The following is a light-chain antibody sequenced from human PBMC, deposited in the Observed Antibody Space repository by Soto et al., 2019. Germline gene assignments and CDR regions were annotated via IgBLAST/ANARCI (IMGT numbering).Light chain of an antibody. Sequence: EMVLTQARATLSLSPGERATLSCRASQSVSSYLAWYQQKPGQAPRLLIYDASNRATGIPARFSGSGSGTDFTLTISSLEPEDFAVYYCQQRSNWPPLTFGGGTKVDIK. CDR1: QSVSSY. J-gene: IGKJ4*01. V-gene: IGKV3-11*01. CDR2: DAS. CDR3: QQRSNWPPLT.